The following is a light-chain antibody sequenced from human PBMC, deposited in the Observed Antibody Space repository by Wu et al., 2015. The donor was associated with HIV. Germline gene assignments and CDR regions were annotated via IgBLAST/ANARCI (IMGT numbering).Light chain of an antibody. Sequence: DNVLTQSPGTLSLSPGERATLSCRAGQSVSSNYLAWYQQKPGQPPRLLMYGASFRATGIPHRFSGSGSGTDFTLTISRLESEDFAVYYCQQYGSSPLTFGGGTKVE. J-gene: IGKJ4*01. CDR3: QQYGSSPLT. CDR2: GAS. V-gene: IGKV3-20*01. CDR1: QSVSSNY.